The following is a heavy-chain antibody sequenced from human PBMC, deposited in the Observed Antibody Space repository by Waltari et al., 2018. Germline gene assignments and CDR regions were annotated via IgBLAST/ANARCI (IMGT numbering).Heavy chain of an antibody. Sequence: QVQLQQWGAGLLKPSETLSLTCAVYGGSFSGYYWSWIRQPPGKGLEWIWEIKHSGSTNYNPSLKSRVTISVDTSKNQFALKLSSVTAADTAVYYCARAWIALILGATSAFDIWGQGTMVTVS. CDR3: ARAWIALILGATSAFDI. CDR2: IKHSGST. V-gene: IGHV4-34*01. D-gene: IGHD1-26*01. CDR1: GGSFSGYY. J-gene: IGHJ3*02.